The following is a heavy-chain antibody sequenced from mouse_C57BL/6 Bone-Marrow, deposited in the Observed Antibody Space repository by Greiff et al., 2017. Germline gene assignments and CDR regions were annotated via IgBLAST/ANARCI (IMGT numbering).Heavy chain of an antibody. Sequence: VQLQQSGAELVRPGASVKLSCTASGFNIKDDYMHWVKQRPEQGLEWIGWIDPENGDTEYASKFQGKATIAADTSSNTAYLQLSSLTSEDTAFYYCTKEGSPFAYWGQGTLVTVSA. CDR3: TKEGSPFAY. CDR2: IDPENGDT. J-gene: IGHJ3*01. CDR1: GFNIKDDY. V-gene: IGHV14-4*01.